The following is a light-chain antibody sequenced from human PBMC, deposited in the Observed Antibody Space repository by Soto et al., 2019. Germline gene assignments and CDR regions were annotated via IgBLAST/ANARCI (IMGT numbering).Light chain of an antibody. Sequence: EILLTQSPGPLSLSPGERATLSCRASQSGSSSYLAWYQQKPGQAPRLLIYGASSRATGIPDRFSGSGSGTDFTLTISRLEHEDFAVYYCQQYGSSSITCGQGTRLEIK. V-gene: IGKV3-20*01. CDR1: QSGSSSY. CDR3: QQYGSSSIT. J-gene: IGKJ5*01. CDR2: GAS.